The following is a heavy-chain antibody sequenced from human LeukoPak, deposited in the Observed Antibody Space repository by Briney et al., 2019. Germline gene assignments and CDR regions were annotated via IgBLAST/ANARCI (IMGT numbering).Heavy chain of an antibody. D-gene: IGHD3-10*01. J-gene: IGHJ4*02. Sequence: GGSLRLSCAASGFTFSSYAMSWVRQAPGKGLEWVSSISAGGGSTNYADSVKGRFTISRENPKNTLYLRMNSLRAEDTAVYYCAKEKYYGSDWGQGTLVTVSS. CDR3: AKEKYYGSD. V-gene: IGHV3-23*01. CDR2: ISAGGGST. CDR1: GFTFSSYA.